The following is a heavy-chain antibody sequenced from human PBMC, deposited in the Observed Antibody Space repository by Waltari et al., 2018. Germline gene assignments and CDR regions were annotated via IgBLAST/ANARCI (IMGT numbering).Heavy chain of an antibody. Sequence: QVQLVESGGGVVQPGRSLRLSCAASGFTCSSYAMHWVRQAPGKGLEWVAVISYDGSNKYYADSVKGRFTISRDNSKNTLYLQMNSLRAEDTAVYYCARGNYGSGPQRVWGKGTTVTVSS. CDR3: ARGNYGSGPQRV. V-gene: IGHV3-30*01. CDR1: GFTCSSYA. CDR2: ISYDGSNK. J-gene: IGHJ6*04. D-gene: IGHD3-10*01.